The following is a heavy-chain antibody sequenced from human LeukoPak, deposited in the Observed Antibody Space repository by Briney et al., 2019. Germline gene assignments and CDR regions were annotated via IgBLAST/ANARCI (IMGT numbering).Heavy chain of an antibody. D-gene: IGHD6-19*01. CDR2: INHSGST. J-gene: IGHJ4*02. Sequence: TSETLSLTCAVYGGSFSGYYWSWIRRPPGKGLEWIGEINHSGSTNYNPSLKSRVTISVDTSKNQFSLKPSSVTAADTAVYYCARGRIAVAVWDYWGQGTLVTVSS. V-gene: IGHV4-34*01. CDR1: GGSFSGYY. CDR3: ARGRIAVAVWDY.